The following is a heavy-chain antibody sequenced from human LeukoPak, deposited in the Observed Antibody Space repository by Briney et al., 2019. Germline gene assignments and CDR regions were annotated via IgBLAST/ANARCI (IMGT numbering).Heavy chain of an antibody. V-gene: IGHV4-4*07. CDR2: IFSRGTT. D-gene: IGHD3-9*01. CDR1: GGSMKTFY. CDR3: ARGRYDNLTGHLARLDV. Sequence: SETLSLTCTVSGGSMKTFYWSWIRQPAGKGLEWVGRIFSRGTTNYNPSLKSRVTVSLDTSKNQFSLKLSSVTAADTDVYYCARGRYDNLTGHLARLDVWGQGTTVIVSS. J-gene: IGHJ6*02.